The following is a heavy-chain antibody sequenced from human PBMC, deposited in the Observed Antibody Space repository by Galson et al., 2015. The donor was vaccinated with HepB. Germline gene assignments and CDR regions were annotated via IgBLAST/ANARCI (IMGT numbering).Heavy chain of an antibody. CDR2: IDPSDSYT. Sequence: QSGAEVKKPGESLRISCKGSGYSFTSYWISWVRQMPGKGLEWMGRIDPSDSYTNYSPSFQGHVTISADKSISTAYLQWSSLKASDTAMYYCARSRAGYSSSWYAFDIWGQGTMVTVSS. V-gene: IGHV5-10-1*01. J-gene: IGHJ3*02. CDR1: GYSFTSYW. CDR3: ARSRAGYSSSWYAFDI. D-gene: IGHD6-13*01.